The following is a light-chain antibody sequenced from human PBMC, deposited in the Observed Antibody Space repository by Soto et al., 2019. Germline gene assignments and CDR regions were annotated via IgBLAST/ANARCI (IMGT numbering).Light chain of an antibody. J-gene: IGLJ1*01. CDR1: SSDVGGYNS. V-gene: IGLV2-14*01. CDR2: EVS. Sequence: QSALTQPASVSGSPGQSITISCTGTSSDVGGYNSVSWYQHHPGKAPKLMIYEVSNRPSGVSNRFSGSKSGNTASLAISGLRAEDGADYYCSSYTNSATPCVFGTGTKVTVL. CDR3: SSYTNSATPCV.